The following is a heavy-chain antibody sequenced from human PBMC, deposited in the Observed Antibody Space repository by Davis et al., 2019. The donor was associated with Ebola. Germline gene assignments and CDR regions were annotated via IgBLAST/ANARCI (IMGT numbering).Heavy chain of an antibody. Sequence: PGGSLRLSCAASGFTFSSHAVHWVRQAPGKGLEWVAVIWYDGSNTYYADSVKGRFTISRDNSKNTLYLQMNSLRAEDTAVYYCARLAGVVPAAWRGYYGMDVWGQGTTVTVSS. CDR1: GFTFSSHA. V-gene: IGHV3-33*01. J-gene: IGHJ6*02. CDR3: ARLAGVVPAAWRGYYGMDV. CDR2: IWYDGSNT. D-gene: IGHD2-2*01.